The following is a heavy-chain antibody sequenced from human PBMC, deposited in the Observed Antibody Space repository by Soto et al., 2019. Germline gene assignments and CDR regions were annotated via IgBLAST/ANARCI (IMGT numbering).Heavy chain of an antibody. V-gene: IGHV1-18*01. J-gene: IGHJ4*02. Sequence: ASVKVSCKASGYTFTSYGISWVRQAPGQGLEWMGWISAYNGNTNYAQKLQGRVTMTTETSTSTAYMELRSLRSDDTAVYYCGRDAWSNYPPGYWGQGTLVTVSS. CDR3: GRDAWSNYPPGY. CDR1: GYTFTSYG. D-gene: IGHD4-4*01. CDR2: ISAYNGNT.